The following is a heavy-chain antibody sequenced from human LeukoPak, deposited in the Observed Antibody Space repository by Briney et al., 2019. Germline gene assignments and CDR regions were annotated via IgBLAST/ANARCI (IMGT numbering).Heavy chain of an antibody. D-gene: IGHD3-16*01. J-gene: IGHJ3*02. V-gene: IGHV3-33*01. CDR1: GFTFSSYG. CDR3: ARDEVRLGESNDAFDI. Sequence: GRSLRLSCAASGFTFSSYGMQWVRQAPGKGLEWVAVIWYAGSNKYYADSVKGRFTISRDNSKNTLYLQMNSLRADDTAVYYCARDEVRLGESNDAFDIWGQGTMVSVSS. CDR2: IWYAGSNK.